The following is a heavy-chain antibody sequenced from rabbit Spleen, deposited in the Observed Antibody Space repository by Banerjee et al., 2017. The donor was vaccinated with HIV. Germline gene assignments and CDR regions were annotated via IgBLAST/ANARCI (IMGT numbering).Heavy chain of an antibody. J-gene: IGHJ4*01. D-gene: IGHD7-1*01. V-gene: IGHV1S47*01. CDR2: IDPVFGST. Sequence: QEHLVESGGGLVQPGGSLKLSCKASGFDFSVYGLSWVRQGPGKGLEWIGYIDPVFGSTNYATWVNGRFTISSHNAQNTLYLQLNSLTVADTATYFCVREAGYAGYGDGNLWGQGTLVTVS. CDR1: GFDFSVYG. CDR3: VREAGYAGYGDGNL.